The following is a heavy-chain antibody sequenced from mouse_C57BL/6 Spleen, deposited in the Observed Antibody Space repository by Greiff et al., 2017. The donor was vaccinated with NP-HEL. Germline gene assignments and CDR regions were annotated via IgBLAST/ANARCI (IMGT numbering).Heavy chain of an antibody. D-gene: IGHD3-2*02. V-gene: IGHV1-26*01. J-gene: IGHJ3*01. CDR3: ARSGSSGYSFAY. CDR1: GYTFTDYY. Sequence: EVQLQQSGPELVKPGASVKISCKASGYTFTDYYMIWVKQSHGKSLEWIGDINPNNGGTSYNQKFKGKATLTVDKSSSTAYMELRSLTSEDSAVYYCARSGSSGYSFAYWGQGTLVTVSA. CDR2: INPNNGGT.